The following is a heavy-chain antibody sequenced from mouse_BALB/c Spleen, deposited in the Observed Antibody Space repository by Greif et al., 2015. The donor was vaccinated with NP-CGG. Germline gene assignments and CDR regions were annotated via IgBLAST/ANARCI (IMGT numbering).Heavy chain of an antibody. CDR3: ANWDWYFDV. J-gene: IGHJ1*01. CDR1: GFNIKDTY. V-gene: IGHV14-3*02. CDR2: IDPANGNT. Sequence: VQLKQSGAELVKPGASVKLSRTASGFNIKDTYMHWVKQRPEQGLEWIGRIDPANGNTKYDPKFQGKATITADTSSNTAYLQLSSLTSEDTAVYYCANWDWYFDVWGAGTTVTVSS. D-gene: IGHD4-1*01.